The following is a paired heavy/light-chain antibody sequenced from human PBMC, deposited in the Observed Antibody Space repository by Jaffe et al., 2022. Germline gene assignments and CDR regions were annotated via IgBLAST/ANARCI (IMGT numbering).Heavy chain of an antibody. Sequence: EVQLLESGGGLVLPGGSLRLSCAASGFTFSTYAMSWVRQAPGKGLEWVSLISAGGGTTYYADSVKGRFTISRDNSKNTLYLQMNSLRADDTAVYYCAKTADFGVVKGPLGDWGQGTLVTVSS. D-gene: IGHD3-3*01. J-gene: IGHJ4*02. V-gene: IGHV3-23*01. CDR3: AKTADFGVVKGPLGD. CDR1: GFTFSTYA. CDR2: ISAGGGTT.
Light chain of an antibody. V-gene: IGKV4-1*01. CDR1: QTLYSSNNKNY. CDR2: WAS. CDR3: QQYYSTPPLT. Sequence: DIVMTQSPDSLAVSLGERATINCKSSQTLYSSNNKNYLAWYQQKPGQPPKLLIYWASTRESGVPDRFSGSGSGTDFSLTISSLQAEDVAVYYCQQYYSTPPLTFGGGTKVEIK. J-gene: IGKJ4*01.